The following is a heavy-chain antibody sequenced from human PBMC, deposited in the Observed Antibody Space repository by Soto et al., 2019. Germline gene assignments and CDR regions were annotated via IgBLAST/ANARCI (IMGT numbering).Heavy chain of an antibody. Sequence: EVQLLESGGGLVQPGGSLRLSCAASGFTFSTYALNWVRQAPGKGLEWVSAIGGSGGSTYFADSVKGRFSISSDSTKNTLYLQMNRLRAEDTAVYYCAKDGYGDRPYYFDYWGQGTLVTVSS. CDR2: IGGSGGST. CDR1: GFTFSTYA. J-gene: IGHJ4*02. D-gene: IGHD4-17*01. CDR3: AKDGYGDRPYYFDY. V-gene: IGHV3-23*01.